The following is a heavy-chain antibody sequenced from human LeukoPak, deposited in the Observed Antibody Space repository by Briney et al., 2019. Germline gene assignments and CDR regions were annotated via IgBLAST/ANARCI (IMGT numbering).Heavy chain of an antibody. CDR1: GYAFTGFY. CDR3: ARYVRSLRSGTYDA. CDR2: INPYTGGT. J-gene: IGHJ5*02. Sequence: GASVKVSCKASGYAFTGFYIHWVRQAPGQGLEWMGWINPYTGGTDSAERFQDTVTMTSDTSLNTAYMEMKRLTSDDTAVYYCARYVRSLRSGTYDAWGQGTSVIVSS. D-gene: IGHD3-10*02. V-gene: IGHV1-2*02.